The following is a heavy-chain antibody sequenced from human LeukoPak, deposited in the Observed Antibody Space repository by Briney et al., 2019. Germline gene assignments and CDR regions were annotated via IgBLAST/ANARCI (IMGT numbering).Heavy chain of an antibody. V-gene: IGHV4-39*01. Sequence: SETLSLTCTVSGGSISSSSYYWGWIRQPPGKGLEWIGSIYYSGSTHYNPSLKSRVTISVDTSKNQFSLKLSSVTAADTAVYYCARFVVVAATVDYWGQGTLVTVSS. CDR1: GGSISSSSYY. J-gene: IGHJ4*02. CDR3: ARFVVVAATVDY. CDR2: IYYSGST. D-gene: IGHD2-15*01.